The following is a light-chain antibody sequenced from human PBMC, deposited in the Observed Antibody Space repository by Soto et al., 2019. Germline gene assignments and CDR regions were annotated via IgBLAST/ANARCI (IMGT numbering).Light chain of an antibody. Sequence: QSALTQPASVSGSPGQSITISCTGTSIDVGNYNLVSWYQHHPGKAPKLMIYEVSKRPSGVSNRFSGSKSGDTASLTISGLQAEDEADSYCCSYAGSNYVFGTGTKVTVL. CDR2: EVS. CDR1: SIDVGNYNL. J-gene: IGLJ1*01. CDR3: CSYAGSNYV. V-gene: IGLV2-23*02.